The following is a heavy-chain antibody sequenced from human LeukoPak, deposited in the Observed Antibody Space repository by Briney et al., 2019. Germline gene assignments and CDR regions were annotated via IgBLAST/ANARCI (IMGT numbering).Heavy chain of an antibody. CDR1: GFTFSSYS. CDR2: ISSSSSYI. Sequence: NTGGSLRLSCAASGFTFSSYSMNWVRQAPGKGLEWVSSISSSSSYIYYADSVKGRFTISRDNAKNSLYLQMNSLRAEDTAVYYCARSKYGDDYFDYWGQGTLVTVSS. V-gene: IGHV3-21*01. D-gene: IGHD4-17*01. CDR3: ARSKYGDDYFDY. J-gene: IGHJ4*02.